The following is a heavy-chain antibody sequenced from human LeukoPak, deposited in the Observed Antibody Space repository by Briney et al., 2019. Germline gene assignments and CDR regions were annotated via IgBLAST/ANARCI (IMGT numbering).Heavy chain of an antibody. CDR2: FYYSGST. J-gene: IGHJ4*02. Sequence: SETLSLTCTVSGGSISSSSYYWGWIRQPPGQGLEWIGSFYYSGSTYYNPSLKSRVTISVDTSKNQFSLKLSSVTAADTAVYYCARHGYCTGGVCYPTDFDYWGQGTLVTVSS. CDR1: GGSISSSSYY. D-gene: IGHD2-8*02. CDR3: ARHGYCTGGVCYPTDFDY. V-gene: IGHV4-39*01.